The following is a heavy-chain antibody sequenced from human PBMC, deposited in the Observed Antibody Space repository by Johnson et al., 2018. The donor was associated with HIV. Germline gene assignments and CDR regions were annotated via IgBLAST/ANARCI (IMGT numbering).Heavy chain of an antibody. CDR2: IKQDGSEK. D-gene: IGHD2-15*01. J-gene: IGHJ3*02. CDR1: GFTFSTYW. CDR3: ARDGRYCSGGSCYSVSGAFDM. V-gene: IGHV3-7*01. Sequence: VQLVESGGGVVRPGGSLRLSCAASGFTFSTYWMTWVRQAPGKGLEWVANIKQDGSEKYYVDSVKGRFTISRDSAKNSLYLQMNSLRAEDTAVYYCARDGRYCSGGSCYSVSGAFDMWGQGTMVTVSS.